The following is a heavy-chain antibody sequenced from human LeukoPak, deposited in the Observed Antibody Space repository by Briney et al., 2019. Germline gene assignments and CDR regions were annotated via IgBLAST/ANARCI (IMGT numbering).Heavy chain of an antibody. Sequence: GGSLRLSCAASGFTFSSCAMSWVRQAPGKGLEWVSAISGSGGYTFYSDSVKGRYTISRDNSKNTLSLQMNSPRAEDTAVYYCAQDATDFDSSGQTYFDNWGQGTLVTVSS. CDR3: AQDATDFDSSGQTYFDN. D-gene: IGHD3-22*01. J-gene: IGHJ4*02. V-gene: IGHV3-23*01. CDR2: ISGSGGYT. CDR1: GFTFSSCA.